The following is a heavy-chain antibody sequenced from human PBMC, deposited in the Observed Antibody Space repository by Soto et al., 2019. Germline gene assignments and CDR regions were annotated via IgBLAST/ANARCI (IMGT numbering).Heavy chain of an antibody. Sequence: GASVKVSCKASGYTFTSYDINWVRQATGQGLEWMGWMNPNSGNTGYAQKFQGRVTMTRNTSISTAYMELSSLRSEDTAVYYCARERSHVLRYFEWVPHYYGMDVWGQGTTVTVSS. CDR1: GYTFTSYD. CDR2: MNPNSGNT. V-gene: IGHV1-8*01. CDR3: ARERSHVLRYFEWVPHYYGMDV. J-gene: IGHJ6*02. D-gene: IGHD3-9*01.